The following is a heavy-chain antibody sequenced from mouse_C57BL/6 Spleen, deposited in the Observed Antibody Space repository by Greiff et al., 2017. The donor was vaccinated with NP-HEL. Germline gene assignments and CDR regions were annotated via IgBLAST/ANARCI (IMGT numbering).Heavy chain of an antibody. V-gene: IGHV1-69*01. J-gene: IGHJ3*01. CDR3: AIYGSSYGAY. CDR2: IDPSDSYT. D-gene: IGHD1-1*01. CDR1: GYTFTSYW. Sequence: VQLQQPGAELVMPVASVKLSCKASGYTFTSYWMHWVKQRPGQGLEWIGEIDPSDSYTNYNQKFKGKSTLTVDKSSSTAYMQLSSLTSEDSAVYYCAIYGSSYGAYWGQGTLVTVSA.